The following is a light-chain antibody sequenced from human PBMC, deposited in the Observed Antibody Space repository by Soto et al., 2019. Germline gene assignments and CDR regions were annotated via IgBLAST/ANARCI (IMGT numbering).Light chain of an antibody. CDR1: ISDVGAYYS. J-gene: IGLJ1*01. CDR3: SSYTSGSSNYV. V-gene: IGLV2-14*01. Sequence: QSVLTQPSSESGSPGQSITISCTGTISDVGAYYSVSWYQHHPGKAPKLIIYGVTNRPSGVSNRFSGSKSGNTASLTISGLQAEDEADYHCSSYTSGSSNYVFGTGTKVTVL. CDR2: GVT.